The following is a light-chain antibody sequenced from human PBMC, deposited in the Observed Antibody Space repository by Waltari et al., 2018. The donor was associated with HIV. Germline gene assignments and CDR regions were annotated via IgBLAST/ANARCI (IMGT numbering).Light chain of an antibody. V-gene: IGLV2-14*01. Sequence: QSALTQPASVSGSPGQSITISCTGTNSDLGAYNYVSWYQQHPGKAPKLLIYEVSNRPSGVSNRFSGSKSGTTASLTISGLQAEDEADYYCSSYTGTSTLYVFGPWTKVTVL. CDR2: EVS. CDR3: SSYTGTSTLYV. J-gene: IGLJ1*01. CDR1: NSDLGAYNY.